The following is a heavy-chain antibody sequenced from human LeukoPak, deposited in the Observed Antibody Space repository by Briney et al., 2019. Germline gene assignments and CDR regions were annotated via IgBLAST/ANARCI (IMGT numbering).Heavy chain of an antibody. D-gene: IGHD5-18*01. J-gene: IGHJ4*02. CDR2: IRYDGSNK. Sequence: GGSLRLSCAASGFTFSSYGMHWVRQAPGKGLEWVAFIRYDGSNKYYADSVKGRFTISRDNSKNTLYLRMNSLRAEDTAVYYCAKDWGGDRSYGGGVFDYWGQGTLVTVSS. CDR3: AKDWGGDRSYGGGVFDY. V-gene: IGHV3-30*02. CDR1: GFTFSSYG.